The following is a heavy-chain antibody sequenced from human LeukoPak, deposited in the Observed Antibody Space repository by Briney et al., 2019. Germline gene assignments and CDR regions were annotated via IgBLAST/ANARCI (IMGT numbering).Heavy chain of an antibody. CDR3: ARDRGSGWHTFDY. CDR2: ISSSSTYM. CDR1: GGSISSYY. V-gene: IGHV3-21*01. Sequence: ETLSLTCTVSGGSISSYYWSWVRQAPGKGLEWVSSISSSSTYMFYADSVRGRFTISRDNAKNSLYLQMNSLRAEDTAVYYCARDRGSGWHTFDYWGQGTLVTVSS. D-gene: IGHD6-19*01. J-gene: IGHJ4*02.